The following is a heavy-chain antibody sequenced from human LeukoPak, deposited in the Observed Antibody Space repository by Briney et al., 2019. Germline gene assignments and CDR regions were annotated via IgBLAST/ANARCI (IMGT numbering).Heavy chain of an antibody. CDR3: ARDRGYDFGWFDP. CDR2: IYYSGST. J-gene: IGHJ5*02. CDR1: GGSISSYY. D-gene: IGHD5-12*01. V-gene: IGHV4-59*01. Sequence: SETLSPTCTVSGGSISSYYWSWIRQPPGKGLEWIGYIYYSGSTNYNPSLKSRVTISVDTSKNQFSLKLSSVTAADTAVYYCARDRGYDFGWFDPWGRGTLVTVSS.